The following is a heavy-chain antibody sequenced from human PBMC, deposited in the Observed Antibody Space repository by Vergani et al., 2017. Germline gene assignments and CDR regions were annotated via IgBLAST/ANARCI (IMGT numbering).Heavy chain of an antibody. D-gene: IGHD3-9*01. V-gene: IGHV1-46*03. CDR2: INPSGGHT. CDR1: GYTFSNYY. Sequence: QVQVVQSGAEVKKSGASVKVSCKTSGYTFSNYYMHWVRQAPGQGLEWMGRINPSGGHTNYAQKFQGRVTMTRDTSTSTVYMELSRLGSEEAAIYYCARGDYGILSGFRYWGQGTLVTVSA. J-gene: IGHJ4*02. CDR3: ARGDYGILSGFRY.